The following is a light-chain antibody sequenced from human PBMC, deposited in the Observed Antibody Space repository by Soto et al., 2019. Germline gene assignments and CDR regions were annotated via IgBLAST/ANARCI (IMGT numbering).Light chain of an antibody. V-gene: IGKV1-5*03. J-gene: IGKJ2*01. CDR3: QQYNSYSYT. Sequence: DIPMTQSPSTLSASVGDRVTITCRASQSISSWLAWYQQKPGKAPKLLIYKASSLESGVPSRFSGSGSGTEFTLTIGCLQPDDFATYYCQQYNSYSYTFGQGTKLEIK. CDR2: KAS. CDR1: QSISSW.